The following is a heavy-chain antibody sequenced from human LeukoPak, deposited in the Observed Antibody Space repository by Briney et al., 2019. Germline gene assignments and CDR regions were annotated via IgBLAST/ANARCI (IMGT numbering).Heavy chain of an antibody. CDR3: ASELIAAAPRGGTLDY. D-gene: IGHD6-13*01. CDR2: ISSSGSTI. J-gene: IGHJ4*02. Sequence: GGSLRLSCAASGFTFSDYYMSWIRQAPGKGLEWVSYISSSGSTIYYADSVKGRFTISRDNAKNSLYLQMNSLRAEDTAVYYCASELIAAAPRGGTLDYWGQGTLVTVSS. V-gene: IGHV3-11*01. CDR1: GFTFSDYY.